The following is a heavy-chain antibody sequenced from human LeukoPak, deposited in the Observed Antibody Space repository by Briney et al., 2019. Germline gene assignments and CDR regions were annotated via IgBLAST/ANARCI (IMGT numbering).Heavy chain of an antibody. CDR2: ISGSGGST. Sequence: GGSLRLSCAASGFTFSSYAMSWLRQAPGKGLEGVSAISGSGGSTYCADSVKGRFTISRDNSTNTLYLQMNSLRAQDTAVYYCAKSPWYYYDSSGYSKGIDYWGQGTLVTVSS. V-gene: IGHV3-23*01. CDR3: AKSPWYYYDSSGYSKGIDY. D-gene: IGHD3-22*01. J-gene: IGHJ4*02. CDR1: GFTFSSYA.